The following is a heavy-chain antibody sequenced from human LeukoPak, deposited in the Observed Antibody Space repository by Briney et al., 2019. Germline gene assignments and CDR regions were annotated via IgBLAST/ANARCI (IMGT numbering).Heavy chain of an antibody. CDR3: AREYSSGWPLDNWFDP. V-gene: IGHV1-46*01. CDR2: INPSGGST. CDR1: GYTFTSYY. J-gene: IGHJ5*02. Sequence: ASVKVSCKASGYTFTSYYMHWVRQAPGQGLEWMGIINPSGGSTSYAQKFQGRVTMTRDTSTSTVYMELSSLRSEDTAVYYCAREYSSGWPLDNWFDPWGQGTLVTVSS. D-gene: IGHD6-19*01.